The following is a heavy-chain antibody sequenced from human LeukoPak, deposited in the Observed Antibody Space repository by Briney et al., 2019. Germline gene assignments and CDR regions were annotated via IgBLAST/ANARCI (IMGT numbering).Heavy chain of an antibody. CDR2: ISSGSSYI. Sequence: GGSLRLSCAASGFTFSSYSMNWVRQAPGKGLEWVSSISSGSSYIYYEDSVKGRFTISRDNAKNSLYLQMSSLRAEDTAVYYCARVGNTFITGTRLFDYWGQGTLVTVSS. D-gene: IGHD1-7*01. V-gene: IGHV3-21*01. J-gene: IGHJ4*02. CDR1: GFTFSSYS. CDR3: ARVGNTFITGTRLFDY.